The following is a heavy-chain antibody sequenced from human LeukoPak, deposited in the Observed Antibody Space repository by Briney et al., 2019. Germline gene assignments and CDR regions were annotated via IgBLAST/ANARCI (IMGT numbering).Heavy chain of an antibody. CDR1: GYTFTSYG. J-gene: IGHJ4*02. D-gene: IGHD3-9*01. CDR3: ARDYDILTGYPRYYIDY. Sequence: ASVKVSCKASGYTFTSYGISWVRQAPGQGREWMGWISAYNGNTNYAQKLQGRVTMTTDTSTSTAYMELRSLRSDDTAVYYCARDYDILTGYPRYYIDYWGQGTLVTVSS. CDR2: ISAYNGNT. V-gene: IGHV1-18*01.